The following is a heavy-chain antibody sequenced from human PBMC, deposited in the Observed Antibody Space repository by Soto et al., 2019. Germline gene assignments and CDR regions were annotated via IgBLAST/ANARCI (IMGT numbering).Heavy chain of an antibody. CDR3: ARDVATSGTKFFYGMAV. J-gene: IGHJ6*02. CDR2: ISYDGANK. Sequence: QELLVESGGGVVQPGRSLRLSCSASRSIFNIYGMHWVRQTPGKGLEWVAVISYDGANKYYADSVKGRFTISRDNSKNTLYLEMNSLRPDDTAIYYCARDVATSGTKFFYGMAVWGQGTTVTVSS. D-gene: IGHD1-1*01. CDR1: RSIFNIYG. V-gene: IGHV3-30*03.